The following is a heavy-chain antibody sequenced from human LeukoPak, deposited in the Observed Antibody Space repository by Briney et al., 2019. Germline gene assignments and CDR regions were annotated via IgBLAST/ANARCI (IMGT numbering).Heavy chain of an antibody. CDR2: INTDGTVT. V-gene: IGHV3-74*01. Sequence: GGSLRLSCAASGFTLSSYWMHWVRQVPGKGLVWVSHINTDGTVTHYADSVKGRFTISRDNAKNTLYLQMNSLRAEDTAVYYCARERYFDYWGQGTLVTVSS. CDR1: GFTLSSYW. CDR3: ARERYFDY. J-gene: IGHJ4*02.